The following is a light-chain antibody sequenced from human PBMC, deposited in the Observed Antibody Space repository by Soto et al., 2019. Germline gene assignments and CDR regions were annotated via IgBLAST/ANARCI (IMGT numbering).Light chain of an antibody. Sequence: QSVLTQPPSVSGAPGQRVTISCTGSSSNIGAGYDVHWYQQLPGTAPKLLIYGNSNRPSGVPDRFSGSKSGTSASLAITGLRSEDGADYYCQSYDTRRSVVFAVGTTLTVL. CDR3: QSYDTRRSVV. V-gene: IGLV1-40*01. J-gene: IGLJ2*01. CDR1: SSNIGAGYD. CDR2: GNS.